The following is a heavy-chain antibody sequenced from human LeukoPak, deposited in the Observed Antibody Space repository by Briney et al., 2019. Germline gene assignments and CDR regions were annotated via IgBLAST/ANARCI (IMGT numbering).Heavy chain of an antibody. CDR3: ARDSGSYYDG. V-gene: IGHV3-53*01. D-gene: IGHD1-26*01. J-gene: IGHJ4*02. CDR1: GFTVSSDY. CDR2: IYSGGST. Sequence: GGSLRLSCAASGFTVSSDYMSWVRQAPGKGLEWVSVIYSGGSTYYADSVKGRFTIPRDNSKNTLYLQMNSLRAEDTAVYYCARDSGSYYDGWGQGTLVTVSS.